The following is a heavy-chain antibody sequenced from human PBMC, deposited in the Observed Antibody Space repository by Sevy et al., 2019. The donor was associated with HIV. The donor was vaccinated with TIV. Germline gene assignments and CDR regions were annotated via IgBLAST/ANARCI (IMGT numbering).Heavy chain of an antibody. D-gene: IGHD3-22*01. CDR2: ISNSGSTM. V-gene: IGHV3-48*03. CDR3: ARNGGAYDNGFDP. J-gene: IGHJ5*02. Sequence: GSSLRLSCAASGFTFSNYEMNWVRQVPGKGLEWVSYISNSGSTMYYADSVKGRFTISRDNAKKSLYLQMNSLRVEDTAFYYCARNGGAYDNGFDPWGQGTLVTVSS. CDR1: GFTFSNYE.